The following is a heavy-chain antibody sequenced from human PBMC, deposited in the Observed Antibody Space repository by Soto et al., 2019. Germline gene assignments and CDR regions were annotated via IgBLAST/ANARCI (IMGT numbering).Heavy chain of an antibody. J-gene: IGHJ4*02. V-gene: IGHV1-18*01. CDR1: GYTFTSYG. Sequence: QVQLVQSGAEVKKPGASVKVSCKASGYTFTSYGISWVRQAPGQGLEWMGWISAYNGNTNYAQKLQGRVTMTTDTSTSIAYLERRSLRADDTAVYYCARDSSPYGDYVGFDYWGQGTLVTVSS. CDR3: ARDSSPYGDYVGFDY. D-gene: IGHD4-17*01. CDR2: ISAYNGNT.